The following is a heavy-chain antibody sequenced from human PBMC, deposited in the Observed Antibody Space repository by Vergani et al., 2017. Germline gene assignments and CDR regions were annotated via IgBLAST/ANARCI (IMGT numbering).Heavy chain of an antibody. V-gene: IGHV4-34*01. CDR3: AREGETVA. D-gene: IGHD4-23*01. J-gene: IGHJ5*02. CDR1: GGSFSGYY. Sequence: QVQLQQWGAGLLKPSETLSLTCAVYGGSFSGYYWSWIRQPPGKGLEWIGEINHSGSTYYNPSLKSRVTISVDTSKNQFSLKLSSVTAADTAVYYCAREGETVAWGQGTLVTVSS. CDR2: INHSGST.